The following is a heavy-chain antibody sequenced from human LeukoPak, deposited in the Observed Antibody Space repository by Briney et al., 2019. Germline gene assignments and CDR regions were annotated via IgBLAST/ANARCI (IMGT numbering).Heavy chain of an antibody. Sequence: GESLKISCKASGYSLTNYWIGWVRPMPGKGLEWMGIIYPGDSDTRYSPSFQGQVTISADKSISTAYLQWSSLKASDTAMYYCASSLFLGIAAAGPFDYWGQGTLVTVSS. CDR1: GYSLTNYW. CDR2: IYPGDSDT. J-gene: IGHJ4*02. CDR3: ASSLFLGIAAAGPFDY. D-gene: IGHD6-13*01. V-gene: IGHV5-51*01.